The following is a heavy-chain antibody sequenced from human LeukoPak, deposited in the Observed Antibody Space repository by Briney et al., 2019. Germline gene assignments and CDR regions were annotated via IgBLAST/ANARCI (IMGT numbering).Heavy chain of an antibody. CDR2: INHSGST. CDR1: GGSFSGHY. J-gene: IGHJ4*02. CDR3: ARGYSGYDPFDY. D-gene: IGHD5-12*01. V-gene: IGHV4-34*01. Sequence: SETLSLTCAVYGGSFSGHYWSWIRQPPGKGLEWIGEINHSGSTNYNPSLKSRVTISVDTSKNQFSLKLSSVTAADTAVYYCARGYSGYDPFDYWGQGTLVTVSS.